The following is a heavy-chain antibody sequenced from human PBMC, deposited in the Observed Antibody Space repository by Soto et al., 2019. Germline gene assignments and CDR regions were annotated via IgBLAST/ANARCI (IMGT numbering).Heavy chain of an antibody. CDR2: ISGSGGST. CDR3: AKASITIFGVIKYYFDY. J-gene: IGHJ4*02. V-gene: IGHV3-23*01. CDR1: GFTFSSYA. Sequence: GGSLRLSCAASGFTFSSYAMSWVRQAPGKGLEWVSAISGSGGSTYYADSEKGRFTISRDNSKNTLYLQMNSLRAEDAAVYYCAKASITIFGVIKYYFDYWGQGTLVNVSS. D-gene: IGHD3-3*01.